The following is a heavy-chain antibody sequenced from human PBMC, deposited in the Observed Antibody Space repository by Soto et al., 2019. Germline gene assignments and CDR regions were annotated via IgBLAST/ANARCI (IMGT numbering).Heavy chain of an antibody. Sequence: QLQLQESGSGLVKPSQTLSLTCAVSGGSISSGGYSWSWIRQAPGKGLEWIGYIYQSGSTYYNPSLKGRVTLSVDRSSNQFSLKLSSVTAADTAVYYCARGSNSGGYYEGFDYWGQGTLVTVSS. CDR1: GGSISSGGYS. D-gene: IGHD3-22*01. CDR2: IYQSGST. CDR3: ARGSNSGGYYEGFDY. J-gene: IGHJ4*02. V-gene: IGHV4-30-2*01.